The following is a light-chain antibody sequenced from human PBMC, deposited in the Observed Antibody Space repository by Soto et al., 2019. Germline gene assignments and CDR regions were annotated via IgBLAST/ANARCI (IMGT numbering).Light chain of an antibody. CDR2: GAS. CDR3: QQYGSSPTWT. V-gene: IGKV3-20*01. CDR1: QSITNNY. Sequence: ELVLTQSPGTLSLSPGERATLSCRTIQSITNNYLAWYQQKPGRAHRLLIYGASTRATGIPDRFSGGGSGTDFTLTISGLEPEDSAVYYCQQYGSSPTWTFGQGTKVDIK. J-gene: IGKJ1*01.